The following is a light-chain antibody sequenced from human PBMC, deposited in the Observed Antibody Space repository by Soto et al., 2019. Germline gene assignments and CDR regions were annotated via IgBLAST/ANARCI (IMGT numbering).Light chain of an antibody. CDR1: TSNIGRNS. CDR3: SSYTDRNNLV. Sequence: LTQPPSASGTPGQRFTISCSGSTSNIGRNSVYWYQQLPGTAPKLVMYGDVQRPSGVPDRFSGSKSGTSASLAISGLRSEDEADYYCSSYTDRNNLVFGTGTKVTVL. CDR2: GDV. V-gene: IGLV1-47*02. J-gene: IGLJ1*01.